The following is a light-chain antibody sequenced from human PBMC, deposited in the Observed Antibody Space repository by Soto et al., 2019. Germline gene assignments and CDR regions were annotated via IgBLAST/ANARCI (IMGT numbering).Light chain of an antibody. Sequence: EVLMTQSPATLSMSPGERATLSCRASQSVSSNLAWYQQKPGQAPRLPIYGASTRATGIPARFSGSGSGTEFTLTISSLQSEDFAVYDCQQYNNWPPITFGQGTRLEIK. CDR2: GAS. CDR1: QSVSSN. V-gene: IGKV3-15*01. J-gene: IGKJ5*01. CDR3: QQYNNWPPIT.